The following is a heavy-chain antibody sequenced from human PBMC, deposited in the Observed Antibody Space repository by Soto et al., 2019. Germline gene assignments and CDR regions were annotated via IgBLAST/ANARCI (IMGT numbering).Heavy chain of an antibody. J-gene: IGHJ4*02. Sequence: EVQLVESGGGLVQPGGSLRLSCAASGFTVSSNYMSWVRQAPGKGLEWVSVIYSGGSAYYADSVKGRFTISRDNSKNTLYLQMNXXRAEDTAVYYCARHGYSYGGGYFDYWGQGTLVTVSS. V-gene: IGHV3-66*04. CDR2: IYSGGSA. D-gene: IGHD5-18*01. CDR1: GFTVSSNY. CDR3: ARHGYSYGGGYFDY.